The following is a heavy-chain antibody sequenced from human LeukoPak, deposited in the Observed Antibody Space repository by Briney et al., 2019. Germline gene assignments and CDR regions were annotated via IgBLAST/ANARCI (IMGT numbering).Heavy chain of an antibody. Sequence: RPSETLSLTCAVYGGSFSGYYWSWIRQPPGKGLEWIGEINHSGSTNYNPSLKSRVTISVDTSKNQFSLKLSSVTAADTAVYYCARAGLMRGVDYWGQGTLVTVSS. J-gene: IGHJ4*02. CDR2: INHSGST. CDR1: GGSFSGYY. D-gene: IGHD3-16*01. V-gene: IGHV4-34*01. CDR3: ARAGLMRGVDY.